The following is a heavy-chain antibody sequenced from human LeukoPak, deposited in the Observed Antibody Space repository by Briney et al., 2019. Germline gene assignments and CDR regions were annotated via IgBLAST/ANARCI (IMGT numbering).Heavy chain of an antibody. J-gene: IGHJ4*02. Sequence: GGSLRLSCAASGFTVSSNYMSWLRHAPGKGLEWVSVIYSGGSTYYADSVKGRFTISRDNSKNTLYLQMNSLRAEDTAVYYCARALRFLDYDYWGQGTLVTVSS. CDR1: GFTVSSNY. D-gene: IGHD3-3*01. CDR2: IYSGGST. V-gene: IGHV3-66*02. CDR3: ARALRFLDYDY.